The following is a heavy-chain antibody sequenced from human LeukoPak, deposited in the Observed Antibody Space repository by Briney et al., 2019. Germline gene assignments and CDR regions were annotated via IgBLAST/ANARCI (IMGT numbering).Heavy chain of an antibody. CDR1: GASISSYY. V-gene: IGHV4-59*08. CDR2: IFYSGST. J-gene: IGHJ4*02. CDR3: ATQARIVGATGYFDY. Sequence: SDTLSLTCSLSGASISSYYWSWIRHPPGKGLEWIGYIFYSGSTNYNPSLKSRVTIPLDTSKNQFSLKLSSVTAADTAVYYCATQARIVGATGYFDYWGQGTLVTVSS. D-gene: IGHD1-26*01.